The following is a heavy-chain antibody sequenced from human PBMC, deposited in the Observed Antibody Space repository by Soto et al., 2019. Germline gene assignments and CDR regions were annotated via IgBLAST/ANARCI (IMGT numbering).Heavy chain of an antibody. CDR3: ARGSVRTVPGGY. Sequence: SETLSLTCAVYGGSFSGYYWSWIRQPPGKGLEWIGEINHSGSTNYNPSLKSRVTISVDTSKNQFSLKLSSVTAADTAVYYCARGSVRTVPGGYWGQGTLVTVSS. V-gene: IGHV4-34*01. J-gene: IGHJ4*02. CDR1: GGSFSGYY. D-gene: IGHD2-2*01. CDR2: INHSGST.